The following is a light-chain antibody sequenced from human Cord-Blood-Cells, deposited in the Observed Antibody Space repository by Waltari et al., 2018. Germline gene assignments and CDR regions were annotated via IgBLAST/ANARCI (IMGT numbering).Light chain of an antibody. CDR3: SSYAGSNNYV. Sequence: QSALTQPPSASGSPGQSVTISCTGTSSDVGGYNYVSWYQRHPGKAPKLMIYEVSKRPSGVPDRFSGSKSGNTASLTVSGLQAEDEADYYCSSYAGSNNYVVGTGTKVTVL. V-gene: IGLV2-8*01. CDR1: SSDVGGYNY. CDR2: EVS. J-gene: IGLJ1*01.